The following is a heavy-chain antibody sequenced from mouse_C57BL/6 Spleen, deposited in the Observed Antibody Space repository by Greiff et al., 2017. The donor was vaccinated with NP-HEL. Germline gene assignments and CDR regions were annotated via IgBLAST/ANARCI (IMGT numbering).Heavy chain of an antibody. D-gene: IGHD2-4*01. J-gene: IGHJ4*01. CDR2: IYPRSGNT. CDR3: AREGLYYDYDENAMDY. V-gene: IGHV1-81*01. CDR1: GYTFTSYG. Sequence: QVQLQQSGAELARPGASVKLSCKASGYTFTSYGISWVKQRTGQGLEWIGEIYPRSGNTYYNEKFKGKATLTADKSSSTAYMELRSLTSEDSAVYVCAREGLYYDYDENAMDYWGQGTSVTVSS.